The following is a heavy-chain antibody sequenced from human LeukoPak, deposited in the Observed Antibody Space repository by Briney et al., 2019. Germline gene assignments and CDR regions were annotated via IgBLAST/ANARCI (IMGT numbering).Heavy chain of an antibody. V-gene: IGHV4-34*01. J-gene: IGHJ6*03. CDR1: GFSFSSYE. CDR2: INHSGST. CDR3: ARQNFYRYCRSTSCYRPYYYYYMDV. Sequence: GSLRLSCAASGFSFSSYEMNWVRQPPGKGLEWIGEINHSGSTNYNPSLKSRVTISVDTSKNQFSLKLSSVTAADTTVYYCARQNFYRYCRSTSCYRPYYYYYMDVWGKGTTVTVSS. D-gene: IGHD2-2*01.